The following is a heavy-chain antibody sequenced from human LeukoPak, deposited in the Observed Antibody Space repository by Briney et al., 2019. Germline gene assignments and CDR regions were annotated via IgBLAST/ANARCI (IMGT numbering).Heavy chain of an antibody. Sequence: SETLSLTCAVYGGSFSGYYWSWIRQPPGKGLELIGEINHSGSTNYNPSLKSRVTISVDTSKNQFSLKLSSVTAADTAVYYCASPDSSSSGTFDYWGQGALVTVSS. D-gene: IGHD6-6*01. CDR1: GGSFSGYY. J-gene: IGHJ4*02. CDR3: ASPDSSSSGTFDY. CDR2: INHSGST. V-gene: IGHV4-34*01.